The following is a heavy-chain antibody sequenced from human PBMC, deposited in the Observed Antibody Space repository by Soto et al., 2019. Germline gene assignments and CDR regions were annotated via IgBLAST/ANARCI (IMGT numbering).Heavy chain of an antibody. CDR1: GFAFNTHG. D-gene: IGHD3-10*01. V-gene: IGHV3-30*18. CDR2: ISYDGINK. J-gene: IGHJ5*02. Sequence: QPGGSLRLSCEASGFAFNTHGMHWVRQSPGKGLEWLAFISYDGINKYYADSVKGRFTISRDNSKNMLFVQMNSLRPEDTAVYYCVKGRDLIHRGWFDPWGQGTLITVSS. CDR3: VKGRDLIHRGWFDP.